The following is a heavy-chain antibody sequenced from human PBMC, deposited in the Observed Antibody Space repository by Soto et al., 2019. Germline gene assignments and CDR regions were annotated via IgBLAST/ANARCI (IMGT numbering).Heavy chain of an antibody. CDR3: ARGVGATEFDY. D-gene: IGHD1-26*01. V-gene: IGHV3-33*01. CDR2: IWYDGSTK. Sequence: QVQLVESGGGVVQPGRSLRLSCAASGFTFSSYGMHWVRQAPGKGLEWVAVIWYDGSTKYYADSVKGRFTISRDNSKNTLYLQMNSLRAEDTAVYYGARGVGATEFDYWGQGTLVTVSS. J-gene: IGHJ4*02. CDR1: GFTFSSYG.